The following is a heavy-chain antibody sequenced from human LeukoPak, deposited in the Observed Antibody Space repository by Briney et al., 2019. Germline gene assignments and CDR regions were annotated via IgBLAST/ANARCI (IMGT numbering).Heavy chain of an antibody. V-gene: IGHV4-38-2*01. Sequence: SETLSLTCAVSDFSIRSPYYWGWIRQPPGKGLEWIGSIYHSGTTYYNPSLKSRVTISVDTSKNQLSLKLRSVTAADTAVYSCARHYDYGQSMPFDYWGQGSLVTVSS. J-gene: IGHJ4*02. CDR3: ARHYDYGQSMPFDY. D-gene: IGHD4-17*01. CDR1: DFSIRSPYY. CDR2: IYHSGTT.